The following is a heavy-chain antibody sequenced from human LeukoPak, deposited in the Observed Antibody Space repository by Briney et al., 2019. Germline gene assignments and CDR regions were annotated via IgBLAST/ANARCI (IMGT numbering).Heavy chain of an antibody. J-gene: IGHJ5*02. V-gene: IGHV4-59*01. CDR2: IFYNGDT. D-gene: IGHD1-1*01. Sequence: SETLSLTCAVSGAPITNSYWNWVRQPPGKGLEWIARIFYNGDTIYNPSLQSRVTLSLDTSKNQFSLELSSVTAADTAVYYCARRRREDSSNDPGNWLDPWGQGTLVTVSS. CDR3: ARRRREDSSNDPGNWLDP. CDR1: GAPITNSY.